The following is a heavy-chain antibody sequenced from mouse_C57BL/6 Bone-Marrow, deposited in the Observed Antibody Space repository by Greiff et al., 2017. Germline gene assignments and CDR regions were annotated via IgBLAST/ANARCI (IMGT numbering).Heavy chain of an antibody. Sequence: QVQLQQSGAELVKPGASVTLSCKASGYTFTSYWMHWVKQRTGQGLEWIGMIYPDSVSTTYTVKFKSKATRTVDISSSTAYMQLSSLTSEDAAVYHCERGPYYYCSCYAMDYWGQGTSVTVSS. CDR3: ERGPYYYCSCYAMDY. J-gene: IGHJ4*01. CDR2: IYPDSVST. D-gene: IGHD1-1*01. CDR1: GYTFTSYW. V-gene: IGHV1-64*01.